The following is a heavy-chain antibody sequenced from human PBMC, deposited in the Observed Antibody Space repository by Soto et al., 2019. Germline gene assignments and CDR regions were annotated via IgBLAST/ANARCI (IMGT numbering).Heavy chain of an antibody. CDR2: IIPILGIA. CDR3: ARGDYCAGLELGY. D-gene: IGHD2-21*01. Sequence: QVQLVQSGAEVKKPGSSVKVSCKASGGTFSSYTISWVRQAPGQGLEWMGRIIPILGIANYAQKFQGRVTITADKSTSTAYMGRSSRRPEDTAVYYWARGDYCAGLELGYGGQGTLFTVSS. J-gene: IGHJ4*02. CDR1: GGTFSSYT. V-gene: IGHV1-69*02.